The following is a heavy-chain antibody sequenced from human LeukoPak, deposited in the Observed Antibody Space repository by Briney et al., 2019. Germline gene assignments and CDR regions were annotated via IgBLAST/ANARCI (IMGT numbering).Heavy chain of an antibody. CDR3: ARDSAGAFDI. CDR2: INAGNGNT. CDR1: GYTFTSYG. V-gene: IGHV1-3*01. Sequence: ASVKVSCKASGYTFTSYGISWVRQAPGQGLEWMGWINAGNGNTRYSQKFQGRVTITRDTSASTAYMELSSLRSEDTAVYYCARDSAGAFDIWGQGTMVTVSS. J-gene: IGHJ3*02. D-gene: IGHD2-15*01.